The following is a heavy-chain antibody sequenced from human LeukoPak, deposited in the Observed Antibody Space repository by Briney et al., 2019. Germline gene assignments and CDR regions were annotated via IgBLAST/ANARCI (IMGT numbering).Heavy chain of an antibody. V-gene: IGHV3-21*04. CDR2: ISGDTTYI. D-gene: IGHD1-1*01. CDR1: GFTFSSYT. J-gene: IGHJ3*01. CDR3: ARRGTDASFSFFDV. Sequence: GGSLRLSCAASGFTFSSYTMHWVRQIPGERPEWVSSISGDTTYIYYADSLKGRFTISRDNTNTSLFLQMNSLRAEATATYFCARRGTDASFSFFDVWGQGTMVTVSS.